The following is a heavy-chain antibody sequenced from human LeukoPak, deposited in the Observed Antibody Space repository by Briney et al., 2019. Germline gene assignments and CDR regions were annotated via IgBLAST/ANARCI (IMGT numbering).Heavy chain of an antibody. CDR3: AELGITMIGGV. J-gene: IGHJ6*04. CDR2: ISSSGSTI. Sequence: QPGKSLRLSCAASGFIFNSYAMHWVRQAPGKGLEWVSYISSSGSTIYYADSVKGRFTISRDNAKNSLYLQMNSLRAEDTAVYYCAELGITMIGGVWGKGTTVTISS. V-gene: IGHV3-48*03. CDR1: GFIFNSYA. D-gene: IGHD3-10*02.